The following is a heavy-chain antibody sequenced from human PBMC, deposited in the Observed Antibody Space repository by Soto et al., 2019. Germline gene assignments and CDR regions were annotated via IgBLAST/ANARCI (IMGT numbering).Heavy chain of an antibody. CDR3: AGKDWVTKTFDP. CDR2: IYYSGST. CDR1: GGSISSYY. D-gene: IGHD3-9*01. J-gene: IGHJ5*02. Sequence: QVQLQESGPGLVKPSETLSLTCTVSGGSISSYYWSWIRQPPGKGLEWIGYIYYSGSTNYNPSLKSRVTISVDTSKNQFSLKLSSVTAADTAVYYCAGKDWVTKTFDPWGQGTLVTVSS. V-gene: IGHV4-59*01.